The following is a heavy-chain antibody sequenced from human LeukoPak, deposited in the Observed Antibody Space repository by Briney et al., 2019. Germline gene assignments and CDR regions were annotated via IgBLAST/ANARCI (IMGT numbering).Heavy chain of an antibody. CDR3: ARDERELRYDGFDI. J-gene: IGHJ3*02. V-gene: IGHV4-39*07. Sequence: PSETLSLTCTVSGGSISSSSYYWGWIRLPPGKGLEWIGSIYHSGSTYYNPSLKSRVTISVDTSKNEFSLRLSSVTAADTAVYYCARDERELRYDGFDIWGQGTMVTVSS. CDR2: IYHSGST. CDR1: GGSISSSSYY. D-gene: IGHD1-7*01.